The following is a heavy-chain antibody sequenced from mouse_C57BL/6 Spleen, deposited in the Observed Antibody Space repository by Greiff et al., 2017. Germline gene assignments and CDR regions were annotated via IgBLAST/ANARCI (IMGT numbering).Heavy chain of an antibody. V-gene: IGHV1-22*01. D-gene: IGHD4-1*01. Sequence: QLQPSGPELVKPGASVKMSCKASGYTFPDYNMHWVKQSHGKSLEWFGYINPNTGGTSYNQKFKGKATLTVNKSSSTAYMELRSVTSEDSAVYYCAREDANWDDYWGQGTTLTVSS. CDR2: INPNTGGT. CDR1: GYTFPDYN. J-gene: IGHJ2*01. CDR3: AREDANWDDY.